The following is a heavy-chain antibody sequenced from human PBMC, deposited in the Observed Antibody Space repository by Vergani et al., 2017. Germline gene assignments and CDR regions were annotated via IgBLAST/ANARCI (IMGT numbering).Heavy chain of an antibody. CDR1: GFTFTSSA. V-gene: IGHV1-58*01. CDR3: AAESREGGAGSGYYVYYYYYGMDV. J-gene: IGHJ6*02. Sequence: QMQLVQSGPEVKKPGTSVKVSCKASGFTFTSSAVQWVRQARGQRLEWIGWIVVGSGNTNYAQKFQERVTITRDMSTSTAYMELSSLRSEDTAVYYCAAESREGGAGSGYYVYYYYYGMDVWGQGTTVTVSS. D-gene: IGHD3-3*01. CDR2: IVVGSGNT.